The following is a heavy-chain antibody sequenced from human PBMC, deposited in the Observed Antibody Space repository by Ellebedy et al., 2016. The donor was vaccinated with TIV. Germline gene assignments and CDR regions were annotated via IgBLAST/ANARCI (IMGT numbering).Heavy chain of an antibody. J-gene: IGHJ5*02. CDR3: ARDGGSSWRGGFDP. Sequence: GESLKISCAASGFTFSDYYMSWIRQAPGKGLEWVSYISSSSSYTNYADSVKGRFTISRDNAKNSLYLQMNSLRAEDTAVYYCARDGGSSWRGGFDPWGQGTLVTVSS. CDR2: ISSSSSYT. D-gene: IGHD6-13*01. CDR1: GFTFSDYY. V-gene: IGHV3-11*06.